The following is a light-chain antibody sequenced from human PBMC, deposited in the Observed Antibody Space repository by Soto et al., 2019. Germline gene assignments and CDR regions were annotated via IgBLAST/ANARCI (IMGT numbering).Light chain of an antibody. V-gene: IGLV2-11*01. CDR1: SSDVGGYNY. J-gene: IGLJ2*01. Sequence: QSALTQPRSVSWSPGQSVTISCTGTSSDVGGYNYVSWYQQHPGKAPKLMIYDVSKRPSGVPDRFSGSKSGNTASLTISGLQAEDEADYYCCSYAGSDLVFGGGTQLTVL. CDR3: CSYAGSDLV. CDR2: DVS.